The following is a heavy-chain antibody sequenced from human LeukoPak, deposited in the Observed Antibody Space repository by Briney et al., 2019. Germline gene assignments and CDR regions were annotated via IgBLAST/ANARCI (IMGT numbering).Heavy chain of an antibody. CDR2: INHSGST. CDR3: ARHRAKTYYYDSSGYQFDS. Sequence: PSETLSLTCAVYGGSFSGYYWSWIRQPPGKGLEWIGEINHSGSTNYNPSLKSRVTISVDTSKNQFSLKLSSVTAADTAVYYCARHRAKTYYYDSSGYQFDSWGQGTLVTVSS. J-gene: IGHJ4*02. V-gene: IGHV4-34*01. CDR1: GGSFSGYY. D-gene: IGHD3-22*01.